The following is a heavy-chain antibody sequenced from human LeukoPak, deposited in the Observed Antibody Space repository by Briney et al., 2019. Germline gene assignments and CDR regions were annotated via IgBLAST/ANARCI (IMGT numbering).Heavy chain of an antibody. D-gene: IGHD6-13*01. Sequence: ASVKVSCKASGYTFSSYGISWVRQAPGQGLEWLGWITVYNGNTRYAHKYQDRVTMTPDTSTSTAYMDLRSLRSDATAVYYCARDRGYEQQRWFDLWGQGTLVTVSS. V-gene: IGHV1-18*01. CDR2: ITVYNGNT. CDR3: ARDRGYEQQRWFDL. CDR1: GYTFSSYG. J-gene: IGHJ5*01.